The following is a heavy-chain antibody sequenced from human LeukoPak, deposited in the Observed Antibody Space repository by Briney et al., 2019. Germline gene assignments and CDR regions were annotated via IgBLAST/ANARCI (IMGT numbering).Heavy chain of an antibody. J-gene: IGHJ4*02. CDR3: ARHVSTSESENFDY. CDR2: IYTSGST. Sequence: SETLSLTCTVSGVSISSYYWSWIRQPPGKGLEWIGYIYTSGSTNHNPSLKSRVTISVDTSKNQFSLKLSSVTAADTSVYYCARHVSTSESENFDYWGQGTLVTVSS. D-gene: IGHD3-10*02. V-gene: IGHV4-4*09. CDR1: GVSISSYY.